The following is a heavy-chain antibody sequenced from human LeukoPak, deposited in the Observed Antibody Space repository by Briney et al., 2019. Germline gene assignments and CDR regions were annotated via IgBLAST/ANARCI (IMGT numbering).Heavy chain of an antibody. V-gene: IGHV4-34*01. CDR1: GGSFSGHY. D-gene: IGHD1-14*01. CDR2: INHSGST. CDR3: ARGLNNPYYYYYYMDV. Sequence: SQTLSLTCAVYGGSFSGHYWNWIRQPPGKGLEWIGEINHSGSTNYNPSLKGRVTISVDTSKNQFSLNVRSVTAADTAVYFCARGLNNPYYYYYYMDVWGKGTTVTVSS. J-gene: IGHJ6*03.